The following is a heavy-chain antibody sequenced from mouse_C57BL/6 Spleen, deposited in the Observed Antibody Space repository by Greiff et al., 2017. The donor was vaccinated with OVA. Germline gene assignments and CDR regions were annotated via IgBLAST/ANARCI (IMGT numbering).Heavy chain of an antibody. Sequence: EVQLQQSGPELVKPGASVKIPCKASGYTFTDYNMDWVKQSHGKSLEWIGDINPNNGGTNYNQKFKGKATLTVDKSSSTAYMELRSLTSEDTAVYYCARAHYYGSSYAWFAYWGQGTLVTVSA. CDR2: INPNNGGT. J-gene: IGHJ3*01. CDR1: GYTFTDYN. CDR3: ARAHYYGSSYAWFAY. D-gene: IGHD1-1*01. V-gene: IGHV1-18*01.